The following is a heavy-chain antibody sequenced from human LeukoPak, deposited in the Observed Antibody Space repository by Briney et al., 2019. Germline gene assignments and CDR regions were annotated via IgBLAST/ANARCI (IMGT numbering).Heavy chain of an antibody. Sequence: ASVTVSFKASGGTFNSYAISWVRQAPGQGLEWMGEIIPIFGTTNYAQKFQGRVTITADEATSTAYMELSSLRSEDTAVYYCAREVENWFDPWGQGILVTVSS. V-gene: IGHV1-69*01. CDR1: GGTFNSYA. CDR2: IIPIFGTT. CDR3: AREVENWFDP. J-gene: IGHJ5*02.